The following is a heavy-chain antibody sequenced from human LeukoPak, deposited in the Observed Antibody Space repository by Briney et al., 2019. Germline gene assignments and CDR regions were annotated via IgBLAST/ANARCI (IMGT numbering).Heavy chain of an antibody. D-gene: IGHD3-10*01. CDR3: ARVYGSGSSNFDY. J-gene: IGHJ4*02. CDR2: IYYSGST. V-gene: IGHV4-59*01. Sequence: SETLSPTCTVSGGSISSYYWSWIRQPPGKGLEWIGYIYYSGSTNYNPSLKSRVTISVDTSKNQFSLKLSSVTAADTAVYYCARVYGSGSSNFDYWGQGTLVTVSS. CDR1: GGSISSYY.